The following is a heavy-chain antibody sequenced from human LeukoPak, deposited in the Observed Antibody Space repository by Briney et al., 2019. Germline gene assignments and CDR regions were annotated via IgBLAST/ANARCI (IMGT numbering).Heavy chain of an antibody. J-gene: IGHJ4*02. D-gene: IGHD2-2*01. CDR2: INPSGGST. CDR3: ARDRERGTRAALYYFDY. Sequence: ASVTVSCKASGYTFPSYYMHWVRQAPGQGLEWVGIINPSGGSTSYPQKFQGRVTMTRDTSTSTVYMELSSQRSEDTAVYYCARDRERGTRAALYYFDYCGQGTLVTVSS. V-gene: IGHV1-46*01. CDR1: GYTFPSYY.